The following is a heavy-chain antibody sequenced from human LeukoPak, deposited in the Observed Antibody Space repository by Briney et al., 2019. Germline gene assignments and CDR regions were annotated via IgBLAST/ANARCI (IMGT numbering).Heavy chain of an antibody. V-gene: IGHV3-20*04. D-gene: IGHD3-3*01. CDR2: INWNGGST. J-gene: IGHJ4*02. Sequence: GGSLRLSCAASGFTFDDYAMGWVRQAPGKGLEWVSGINWNGGSTAYADSVKGRFTISRDNAKNSLYLQMNSLRAEDTALYYCARHRGYDFWSGDYYWGQGALVTVSS. CDR3: ARHRGYDFWSGDYY. CDR1: GFTFDDYA.